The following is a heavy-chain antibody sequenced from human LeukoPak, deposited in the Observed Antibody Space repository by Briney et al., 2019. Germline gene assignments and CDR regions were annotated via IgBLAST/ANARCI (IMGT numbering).Heavy chain of an antibody. V-gene: IGHV3-23*01. CDR2: ISGGAGTP. CDR3: AKRRTTVITMDYFDY. Sequence: GGSLRLSCAASGFTFSSYAMSWVRQAPGKGLEWVSGISGGAGTPYYADSVKGRFTISRDNSKSSLYLQMTSLRAEDTAVYYCAKRRTTVITMDYFDYWGQGTLVTVSS. D-gene: IGHD4-17*01. CDR1: GFTFSSYA. J-gene: IGHJ4*02.